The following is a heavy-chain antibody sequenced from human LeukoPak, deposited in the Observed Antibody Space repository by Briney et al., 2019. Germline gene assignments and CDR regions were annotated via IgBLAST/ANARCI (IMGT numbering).Heavy chain of an antibody. CDR2: INPSGGST. CDR1: GYTFTSYY. D-gene: IGHD1-1*01. CDR3: ARTSGATTANFDY. J-gene: IGHJ4*02. V-gene: IGHV1-46*01. Sequence: ASVKVSCKASGYTFTSYYMHWVRQAPGQGLEWMGIINPSGGSTSYAQKFQGRVTITADESTSTAYMELSSLRSEDTAVYYCARTSGATTANFDYWGQGTLVTVSS.